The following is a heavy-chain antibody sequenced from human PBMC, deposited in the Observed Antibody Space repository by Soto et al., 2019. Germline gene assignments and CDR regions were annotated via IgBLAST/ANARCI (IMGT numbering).Heavy chain of an antibody. D-gene: IGHD5-12*01. J-gene: IGHJ6*02. CDR3: ARDQVATKEDYYYYYYGMDV. Sequence: PGGSLRLSCAASGFTFSSYAMHWVRQAPGKGLEWVAVISYDGSNKYYADSVKGRFTISRDNSKNTLYLQMNSLRAEDTAVYYCARDQVATKEDYYYYYYGMDVWGQGTTVTVSS. V-gene: IGHV3-30-3*01. CDR2: ISYDGSNK. CDR1: GFTFSSYA.